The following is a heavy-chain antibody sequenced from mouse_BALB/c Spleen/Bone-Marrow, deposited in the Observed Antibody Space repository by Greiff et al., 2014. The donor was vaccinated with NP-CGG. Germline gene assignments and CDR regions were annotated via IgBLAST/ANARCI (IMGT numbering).Heavy chain of an antibody. CDR1: GYTFTSYW. CDR3: TRDGSPFAY. Sequence: VQLQESGAELVRPGASVKLSCKASGYTFTSYWINWVKQRPGQGLEWIGNIYPSDSYTNYNQKFKDKATLTVDKSSSTAYMQLSSSTSEDSAVYYCTRDGSPFAYWGQGTLVTVSA. D-gene: IGHD2-3*01. CDR2: IYPSDSYT. V-gene: IGHV1-69*02. J-gene: IGHJ3*01.